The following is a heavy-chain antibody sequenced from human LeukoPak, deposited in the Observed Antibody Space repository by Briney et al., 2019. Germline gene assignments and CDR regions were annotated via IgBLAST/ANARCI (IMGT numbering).Heavy chain of an antibody. D-gene: IGHD3-22*01. Sequence: GGSLRLSCAASGVTFSSFAMSWVRQAPGKGLEWVSGTSDSGGSTYYADSVKGRFTISRDNAKNTLELQMSSRRAEDTAVYYCAKGSMVVTWYFDLWGRGTLVTVSS. CDR3: AKGSMVVTWYFDL. CDR2: TSDSGGST. V-gene: IGHV3-23*01. J-gene: IGHJ2*01. CDR1: GVTFSSFA.